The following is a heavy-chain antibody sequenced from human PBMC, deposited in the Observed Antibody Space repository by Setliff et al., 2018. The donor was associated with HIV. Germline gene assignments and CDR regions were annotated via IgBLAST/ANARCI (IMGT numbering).Heavy chain of an antibody. J-gene: IGHJ4*02. CDR2: IYFSGRT. CDR3: VGDETTVTFDY. CDR1: GASISGSRDSY. Sequence: SETLSLTCAVSGASISGSRDSYWDWIRQPPGKGLEWIGSIYFSGRTHYNPSLQSRLTISVDTSNNRFSLKLTSVTAADTAVYYCVGDETTVTFDYWGQGTLVTVSS. D-gene: IGHD4-17*01. V-gene: IGHV4-39*07.